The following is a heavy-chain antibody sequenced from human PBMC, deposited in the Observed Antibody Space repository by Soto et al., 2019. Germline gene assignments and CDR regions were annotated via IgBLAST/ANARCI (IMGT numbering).Heavy chain of an antibody. CDR2: ISAANGDT. CDR1: GYTFSSYG. D-gene: IGHD2-15*01. J-gene: IGHJ4*02. Sequence: QVHLVQSGAEVKKPGASVKVSCKASGYTFSSYGISWVRRAPGQGLEWMGWISAANGDTNSAPKFQGRVTMTTDTSTSTAYMELRSLRSDDTALYYCATDYRAACGGSCYYFDYWGQGTLVTVSA. V-gene: IGHV1-18*01. CDR3: ATDYRAACGGSCYYFDY.